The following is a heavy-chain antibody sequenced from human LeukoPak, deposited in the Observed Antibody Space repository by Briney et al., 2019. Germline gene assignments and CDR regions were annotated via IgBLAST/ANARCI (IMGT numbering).Heavy chain of an antibody. J-gene: IGHJ4*02. V-gene: IGHV3-74*01. CDR3: ARGDGDLLGFPEDYFDY. Sequence: GGSLRLSCAASGFTFSSYWMHWVRQAPGKGLVWVSRINSDGSSTSYADSVKGRFTISRDNAKNTLYLQMNSLRAEDTAVCYCARGDGDLLGFPEDYFDYWGQGTLVTVSS. D-gene: IGHD5-24*01. CDR2: INSDGSST. CDR1: GFTFSSYW.